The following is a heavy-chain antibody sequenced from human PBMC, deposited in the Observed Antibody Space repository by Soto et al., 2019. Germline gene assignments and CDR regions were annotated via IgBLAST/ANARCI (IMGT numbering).Heavy chain of an antibody. J-gene: IGHJ5*02. D-gene: IGHD3-3*01. CDR3: ARGTRNDFWSGYYSWFDP. Sequence: SETLSLTCTVSGGSISSYYWSWIRQPPGKGLEWIGYIYYSGSTNYNPSLKSRVTISVDTSKNQFSLKLSSVTAADTAVYYCARGTRNDFWSGYYSWFDPWGQGTLVTVSS. CDR2: IYYSGST. CDR1: GGSISSYY. V-gene: IGHV4-59*01.